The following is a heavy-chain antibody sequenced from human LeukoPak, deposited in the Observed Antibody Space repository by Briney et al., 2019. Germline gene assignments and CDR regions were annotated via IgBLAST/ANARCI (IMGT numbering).Heavy chain of an antibody. CDR3: ARHLSGITGYTYGRGIDY. CDR1: GFTFSSYW. Sequence: GGSLRLSCAASGFTFSSYWMSWVRQAPGKGLEWVANIKKDGSEKYYVDSVKGRFTISRDNAKTSLYLQMNSLRAEDTAVYYCARHLSGITGYTYGRGIDYWGQGTLITVSS. V-gene: IGHV3-7*01. CDR2: IKKDGSEK. J-gene: IGHJ4*02. D-gene: IGHD5-18*01.